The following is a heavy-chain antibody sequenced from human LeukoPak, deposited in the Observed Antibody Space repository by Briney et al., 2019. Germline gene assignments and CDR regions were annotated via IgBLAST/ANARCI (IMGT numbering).Heavy chain of an antibody. CDR1: GFTFSSYS. Sequence: GGSLRLSCAASGFTFSSYSMNWVRQAPGKGLEWVSCITRSSIYIYYADSVKGRFTISRDNAENSLYLQMNSLRAEDTAVYYCARGITPGIAAAGIDYWGQGTLVTVSS. CDR2: ITRSSIYI. J-gene: IGHJ4*02. CDR3: ARGITPGIAAAGIDY. V-gene: IGHV3-21*01. D-gene: IGHD6-13*01.